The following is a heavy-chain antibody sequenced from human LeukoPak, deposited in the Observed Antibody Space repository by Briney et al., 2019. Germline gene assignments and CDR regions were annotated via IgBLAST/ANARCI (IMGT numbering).Heavy chain of an antibody. CDR3: ARGFDYGDYALVLSNWFDP. Sequence: ASVKVSCKASGYTFTSYGISWVRQAPGQGLEWMGWISAYNGNTNYAQKLQGRVTMTTDTSTSTAHMELRSLRSDDTAVYYCARGFDYGDYALVLSNWFDPWGQGTLVTVSS. CDR2: ISAYNGNT. D-gene: IGHD4-17*01. V-gene: IGHV1-18*01. J-gene: IGHJ5*02. CDR1: GYTFTSYG.